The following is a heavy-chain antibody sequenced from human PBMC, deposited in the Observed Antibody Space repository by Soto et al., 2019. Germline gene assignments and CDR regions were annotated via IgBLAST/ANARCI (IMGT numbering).Heavy chain of an antibody. V-gene: IGHV4-59*01. Sequence: QVQLQESGPGLVKPSETLSLTCTVSGGSISPYYWNWIRQPPGKGLEWVGYVYYRGSTDYNPPLKSRVTISLDTSKNQFSLKLTSVTAADTAVYYCARATGTTNFGDYWGQGTLVTVSS. J-gene: IGHJ4*02. CDR2: VYYRGST. D-gene: IGHD1-7*01. CDR3: ARATGTTNFGDY. CDR1: GGSISPYY.